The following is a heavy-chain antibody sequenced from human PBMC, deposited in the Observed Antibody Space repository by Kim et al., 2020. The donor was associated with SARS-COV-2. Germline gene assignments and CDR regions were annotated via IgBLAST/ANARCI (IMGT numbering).Heavy chain of an antibody. J-gene: IGHJ4*02. CDR3: ARGPGVAAAPYYFDY. V-gene: IGHV3-7*03. CDR1: GFTFSSYW. D-gene: IGHD6-13*01. Sequence: GGSLRLSCAASGFTFSSYWMSWVRQAPEKGLEWVANIRQDGNDKYYVDSVKGRFTISRDNAKNSLYLQINSLRAEDTAVYYCARGPGVAAAPYYFDYWGQGALVTVSS. CDR2: IRQDGNDK.